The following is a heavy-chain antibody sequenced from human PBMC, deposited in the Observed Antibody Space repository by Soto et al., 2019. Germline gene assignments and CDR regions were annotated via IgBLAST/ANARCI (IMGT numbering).Heavy chain of an antibody. D-gene: IGHD4-4*01. CDR1: GYNFTSYY. CDR3: ARGTTVNGHNWFDS. J-gene: IGHJ5*01. CDR2: INPSGTIT. Sequence: QVQLVQSGAEVKKPGASVNVSCKASGYNFTSYYMHWVRQAPGKGLEWMGVINPSGTITSYAHTLQGRVTMTRDTSAGTLYMGLRSLRSEDTAVYYCARGTTVNGHNWFDSWGQGTLVTVSS. V-gene: IGHV1-46*03.